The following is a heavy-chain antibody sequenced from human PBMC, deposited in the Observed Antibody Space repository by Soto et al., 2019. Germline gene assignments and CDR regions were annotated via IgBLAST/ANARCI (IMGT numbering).Heavy chain of an antibody. J-gene: IGHJ5*02. V-gene: IGHV3-11*04. CDR3: AGERLYCSGGSCYQNWFAP. Sequence: GGSLRLSCAASGFTFSDYYMSWIRQAPGKGLEWVSYISSSGSTIYYADSVKGRFTISRDNAKNTLYLQMNSLRAEDTAVYYCAGERLYCSGGSCYQNWFAPWGQGTLVTVSS. CDR1: GFTFSDYY. D-gene: IGHD2-15*01. CDR2: ISSSGSTI.